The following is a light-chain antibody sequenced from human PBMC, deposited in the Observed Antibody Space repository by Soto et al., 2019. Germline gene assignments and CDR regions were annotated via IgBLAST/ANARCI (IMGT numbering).Light chain of an antibody. CDR1: SSDVGNYNY. CDR3: NSYAGSNNLGV. V-gene: IGLV2-8*01. Sequence: QSVLTQPPSASGSPGQSVTISCTGTSSDVGNYNYVSWYQHHPGKAPKLMIYEVSKRPSGVPDRFSGSKSGNTASLTVSGLQAEDEADYYCNSYAGSNNLGVFGTGTKVTVL. J-gene: IGLJ1*01. CDR2: EVS.